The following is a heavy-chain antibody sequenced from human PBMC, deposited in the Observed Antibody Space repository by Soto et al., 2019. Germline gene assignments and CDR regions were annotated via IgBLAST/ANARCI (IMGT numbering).Heavy chain of an antibody. CDR1: GYTFTGYY. Sequence: ASVKVSCKASGYTFTGYYMHWLRQAPGQGLEWMGWINPNSGGTNYAQKFQGRVTMTRDTSISTAYMELSRLRSDDTAVYYCARDEGGVVVPAASSMDVWGQGTTVTVSS. V-gene: IGHV1-2*02. J-gene: IGHJ6*02. D-gene: IGHD2-2*01. CDR2: INPNSGGT. CDR3: ARDEGGVVVPAASSMDV.